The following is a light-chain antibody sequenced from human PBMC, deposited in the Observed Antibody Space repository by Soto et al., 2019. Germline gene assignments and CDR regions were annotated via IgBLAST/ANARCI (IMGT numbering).Light chain of an antibody. J-gene: IGLJ2*01. CDR1: SSDVGGYNY. Sequence: QPVLTQPASVSGSPGQSITISCTGTSSDVGGYNYVSWYQQHPGKAPKLMIYDVSNRPSGVSNRFSGSKSGNTASLTISGIKAEDEADYYCSSYTSSSKVFGGGTKLTVL. V-gene: IGLV2-14*01. CDR2: DVS. CDR3: SSYTSSSKV.